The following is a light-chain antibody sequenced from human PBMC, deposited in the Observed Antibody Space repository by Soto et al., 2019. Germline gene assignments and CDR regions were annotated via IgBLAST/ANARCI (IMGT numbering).Light chain of an antibody. CDR1: QSLVHSDGIFY. J-gene: IGKJ2*01. CDR2: KVS. V-gene: IGKV2-30*02. CDR3: MQGSHWPYT. Sequence: DVVLTQSPLSLPVTLAQPASISCRSSQSLVHSDGIFYLNWFQQRPGQSPRRLIYKVSNRDYGVPDRFSGSGSGTDFTLEISRVEAEDVGVYYCMQGSHWPYTFGQGTKLEIK.